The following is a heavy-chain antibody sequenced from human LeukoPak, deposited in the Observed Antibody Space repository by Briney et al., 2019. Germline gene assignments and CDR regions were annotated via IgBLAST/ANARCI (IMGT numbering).Heavy chain of an antibody. CDR1: GYTFTSYA. Sequence: GASVKVSCKASGYTFTSYAMHWVRQASGQRLEWMGWINAGNGNTKYSQKFQGRVTITRDTSASTAYMELSSLRSEDTAVYYCAREPHSSGYLYYFDYWGQGTLVTVSS. D-gene: IGHD3-22*01. CDR3: AREPHSSGYLYYFDY. J-gene: IGHJ4*02. V-gene: IGHV1-3*01. CDR2: INAGNGNT.